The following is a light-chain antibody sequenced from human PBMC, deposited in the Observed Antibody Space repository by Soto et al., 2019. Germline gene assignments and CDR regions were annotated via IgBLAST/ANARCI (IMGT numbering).Light chain of an antibody. Sequence: AIQMTQSPSSLSASVGDRVIITCRASQGIRSDLGWYQDKPGKAPKLLIYSASSLQTEVPSRFSGSGSGTYFTLTITSLQPEDSATYYCLQDYSYPRTFGQGTKVEIK. CDR1: QGIRSD. V-gene: IGKV1-6*01. CDR3: LQDYSYPRT. J-gene: IGKJ1*01. CDR2: SAS.